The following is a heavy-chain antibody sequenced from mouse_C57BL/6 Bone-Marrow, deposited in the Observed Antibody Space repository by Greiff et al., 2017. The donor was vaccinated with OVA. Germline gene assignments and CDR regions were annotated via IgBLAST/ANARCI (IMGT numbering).Heavy chain of an antibody. CDR3: TTDGTRYFDY. Sequence: VQLQQSGAELVRPGASVKLSCTASGFNIKDDYMHWVKQRPEQGLEWIGWIDPENGDTEYASKFQGKATITADTSSNTAYLQLSSLTSEDTAVYYRTTDGTRYFDYWGQGTTLTVSS. CDR2: IDPENGDT. CDR1: GFNIKDDY. J-gene: IGHJ2*01. D-gene: IGHD4-1*01. V-gene: IGHV14-4*01.